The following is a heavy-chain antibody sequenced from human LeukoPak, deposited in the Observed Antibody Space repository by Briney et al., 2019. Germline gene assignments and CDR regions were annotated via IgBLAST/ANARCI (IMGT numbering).Heavy chain of an antibody. CDR2: MNPNSGNT. V-gene: IGHV1-8*01. J-gene: IGHJ5*02. CDR3: ARLLKGSWYDWFDP. D-gene: IGHD6-13*01. Sequence: ASVKVSCKASGYTFTSYDINWVRQATGQGLEWMGWMNPNSGNTGYAQKFQGRVTMTRNTSVSTAYMELSSLRSEDTAVYYCARLLKGSWYDWFDPWGQGTLVTVSS. CDR1: GYTFTSYD.